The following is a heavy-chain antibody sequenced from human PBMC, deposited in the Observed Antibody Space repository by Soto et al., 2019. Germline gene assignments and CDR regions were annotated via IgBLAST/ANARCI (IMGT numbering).Heavy chain of an antibody. CDR2: IIPILGIA. J-gene: IGHJ5*02. CDR3: ARDRAAYDYVWGSYRHNWFDP. D-gene: IGHD3-16*02. V-gene: IGHV1-69*08. CDR1: GGTFSSYT. Sequence: QVQLVQSGAEVKKPGSSVKVSCKASGGTFSSYTISWVRQAPGQGLEWMGRIIPILGIANYAQKFQGRVTITADKSTSTAYVELSSLRSEDTAVYYCARDRAAYDYVWGSYRHNWFDPWGQGTLVTVSS.